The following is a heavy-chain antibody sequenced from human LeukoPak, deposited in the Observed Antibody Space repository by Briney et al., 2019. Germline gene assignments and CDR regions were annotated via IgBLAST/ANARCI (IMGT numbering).Heavy chain of an antibody. V-gene: IGHV1-18*01. CDR1: GYTFTSYG. Sequence: ASVKVSCKASGYTFTSYGISWVRQAPGQGLEWMGWISAYNGNTNYAQKLQGRVTMTTDTSTSTAYMELRSLRSDDTAVYYCASSYYYDSSGYPDLDYWGQGTPVTVSS. CDR3: ASSYYYDSSGYPDLDY. J-gene: IGHJ4*02. CDR2: ISAYNGNT. D-gene: IGHD3-22*01.